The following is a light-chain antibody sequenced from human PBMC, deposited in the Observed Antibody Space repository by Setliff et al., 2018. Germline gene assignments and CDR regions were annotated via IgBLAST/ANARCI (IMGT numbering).Light chain of an antibody. CDR3: CSYAGSRTYVI. J-gene: IGLJ2*01. V-gene: IGLV2-23*02. Sequence: QSALAQPASVSGSPGQSITISCTGTSSDVGSYNLVSWYQQFPGKAPKLMIYEVSKRPSGVSNRFPGSKSGNTASLTISGLQAEDEADYYCCSYAGSRTYVIFGGGTKVTVL. CDR2: EVS. CDR1: SSDVGSYNL.